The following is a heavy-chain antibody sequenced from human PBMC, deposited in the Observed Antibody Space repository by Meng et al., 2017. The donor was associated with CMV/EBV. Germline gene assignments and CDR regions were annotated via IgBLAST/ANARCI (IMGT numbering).Heavy chain of an antibody. CDR1: GFTFDDYG. CDR3: ARAHSGSYAPTPFDY. V-gene: IGHV3-20*04. D-gene: IGHD1-26*01. CDR2: INWNGGST. J-gene: IGHJ4*02. Sequence: GESLKISCAASGFTFDDYGMSWVRQAPGKGLEWVSGINWNGGSTGYADSVKGRFTISRDNAKNSLYLQMNSLRAEDTALYYCARAHSGSYAPTPFDYWGQGTLVTVSS.